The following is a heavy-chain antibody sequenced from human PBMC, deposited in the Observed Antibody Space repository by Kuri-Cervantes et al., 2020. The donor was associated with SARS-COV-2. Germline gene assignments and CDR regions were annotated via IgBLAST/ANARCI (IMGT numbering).Heavy chain of an antibody. CDR3: ARDGYGRGAFDI. J-gene: IGHJ3*02. Sequence: GGSLRLSCAASGFTFSSYAMSWVRQAPGKGLEWVSAISGSGGSTYYADSVKGRFTISRDNSKNTLYLQMNSLRAEDTAVYYCARDGYGRGAFDIWGQGTMVTVSS. CDR2: ISGSGGST. V-gene: IGHV3-23*01. CDR1: GFTFSSYA. D-gene: IGHD5-12*01.